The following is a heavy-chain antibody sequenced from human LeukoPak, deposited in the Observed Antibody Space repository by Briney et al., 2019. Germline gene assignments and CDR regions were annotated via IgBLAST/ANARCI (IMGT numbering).Heavy chain of an antibody. V-gene: IGHV4-59*01. CDR2: IYYSGST. J-gene: IGHJ5*02. CDR1: GGSISSYY. Sequence: KPSETLSLPCTGSGGSISSYYWSWIPQPPGGGPEWVGYIYYSGSTNYNPSLKSRVTISVDTSKNQFSLKLSSVTAADTAVYYCAAEWDTREWFDPWGQGTLVTVSS. D-gene: IGHD1-26*01. CDR3: AAEWDTREWFDP.